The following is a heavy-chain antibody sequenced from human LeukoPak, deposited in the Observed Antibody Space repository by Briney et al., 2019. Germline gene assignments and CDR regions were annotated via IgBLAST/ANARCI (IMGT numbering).Heavy chain of an antibody. CDR1: VFTFSDYW. D-gene: IGHD2-21*02. J-gene: IGHJ4*02. Sequence: PGGSLRLSCAASVFTFSDYWMQGVRQAPGKGLEWVANIHNHENVNYLVDCVKGRFTIYRDNARNSLFLQMNSRGAGDMSVYYCSRGDPDYWGQGTLVIVSS. CDR2: IHNHENVN. CDR3: SRGDPDY. V-gene: IGHV3-7*01.